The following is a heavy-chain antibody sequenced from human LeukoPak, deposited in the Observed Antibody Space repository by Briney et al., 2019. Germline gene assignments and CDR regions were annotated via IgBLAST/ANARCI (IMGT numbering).Heavy chain of an antibody. CDR1: GFTFSSYG. J-gene: IGHJ4*02. CDR2: IRYDGSNK. Sequence: PGGSLRLSCAASGFTFSSYGMHWVRQAPGKGLEWVAFIRYDGSNKYYADSVKGRFTISRDNSKNALYLQMNSLRAEDTAVYCCEKDPHDCSGGSCYFGWYFDYWGQGTLVTVSS. D-gene: IGHD2-15*01. CDR3: EKDPHDCSGGSCYFGWYFDY. V-gene: IGHV3-30*02.